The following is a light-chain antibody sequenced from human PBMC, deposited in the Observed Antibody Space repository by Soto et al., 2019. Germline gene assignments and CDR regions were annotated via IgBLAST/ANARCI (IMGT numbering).Light chain of an antibody. CDR3: EQYNEWPPYT. CDR2: GAS. J-gene: IGKJ2*01. V-gene: IGKV3-15*01. Sequence: EIVMTQSPATLSVLPGERVTLSCRASQSVSSNLAWYQQKPGQAPRLLIYGASTRATGIPARFSGSGSGTEFTLAISSLRSEDFAVYYCEQYNEWPPYTFGQGTKLEL. CDR1: QSVSSN.